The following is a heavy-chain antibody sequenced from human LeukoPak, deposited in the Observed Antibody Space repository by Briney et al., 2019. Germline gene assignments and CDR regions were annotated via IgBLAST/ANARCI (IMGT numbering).Heavy chain of an antibody. CDR3: AKDGVAYYDFWSGYPF. CDR1: GFTFSSYA. CDR2: ISGSGGST. J-gene: IGHJ4*02. D-gene: IGHD3-3*01. Sequence: GGSLRLSCAASGFTFSSYAMSWVRQAPGKGLEWVSAISGSGGSTYYADSVKGRFTISRDNSKNTLYLQMNSLRAEDTAVYYCAKDGVAYYDFWSGYPFWGQGTLVTVSS. V-gene: IGHV3-23*01.